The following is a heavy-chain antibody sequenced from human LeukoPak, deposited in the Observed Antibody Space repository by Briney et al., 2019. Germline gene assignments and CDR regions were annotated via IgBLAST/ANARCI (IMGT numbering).Heavy chain of an antibody. Sequence: SETLSLTCAVYGGSFSGYYWSWIRQPPGKGLEWIGEINHSGSTNYNPSLKSRVTISVDTSKNQFSLKLSSVTAAGTAVYYCARGRWFDPWGQGTLVTVSS. V-gene: IGHV4-34*01. CDR1: GGSFSGYY. CDR2: INHSGST. CDR3: ARGRWFDP. J-gene: IGHJ5*02.